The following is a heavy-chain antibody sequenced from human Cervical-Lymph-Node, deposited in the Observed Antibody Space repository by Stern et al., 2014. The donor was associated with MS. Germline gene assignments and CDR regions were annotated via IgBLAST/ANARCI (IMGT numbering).Heavy chain of an antibody. Sequence: EAQLVESGGGLVKPGGSLRLSCAASGFTFSSYSMNWVRQAPGKGLEWVSSISSSSSYIYYADSVKGRFTISRDNAKNSLYLQMNSLRAEDTAVYYCAREEFGELTAYFDYWGQGTLVTVSS. V-gene: IGHV3-21*01. CDR2: ISSSSSYI. CDR3: AREEFGELTAYFDY. D-gene: IGHD3-10*01. J-gene: IGHJ4*02. CDR1: GFTFSSYS.